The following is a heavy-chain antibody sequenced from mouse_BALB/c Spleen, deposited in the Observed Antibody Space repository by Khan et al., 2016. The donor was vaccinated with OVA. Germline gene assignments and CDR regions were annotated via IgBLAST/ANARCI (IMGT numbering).Heavy chain of an antibody. CDR3: AINYYGSSFYFDY. Sequence: QVQLKESGPGLVAPSQSLSITCTVSGFSLTDYGVNWVRQPPGKGLEWLGMIWGDGSTDYNSALKSRLSITRDSSKSPVFLKMNSLQTDDTAMYYCAINYYGSSFYFDYWGQGTTLTVSS. CDR2: IWGDGST. CDR1: GFSLTDYG. J-gene: IGHJ2*01. V-gene: IGHV2-6-7*01. D-gene: IGHD1-1*01.